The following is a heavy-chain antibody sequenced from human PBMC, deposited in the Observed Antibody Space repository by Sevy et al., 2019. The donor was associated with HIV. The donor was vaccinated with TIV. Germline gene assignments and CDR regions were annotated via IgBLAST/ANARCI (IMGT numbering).Heavy chain of an antibody. CDR1: GFTFSNYA. D-gene: IGHD3-22*01. Sequence: GGSLRLSCVASGFTFSNYAMNWVRQAPGKGLEWVSTIFRGGDGTYYANSVNGRFTISRVNSKHTVYLELSSLRADDTAVYYCAGALYDSSGSFDALDIWGQGTMVTVSS. CDR3: AGALYDSSGSFDALDI. CDR2: IFRGGDGT. V-gene: IGHV3-23*01. J-gene: IGHJ3*02.